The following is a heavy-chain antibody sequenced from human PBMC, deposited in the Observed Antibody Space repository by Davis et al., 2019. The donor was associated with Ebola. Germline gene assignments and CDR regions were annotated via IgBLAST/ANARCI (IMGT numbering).Heavy chain of an antibody. CDR3: ARVLRLGNCSGGSCRHNWFDP. CDR2: INHSGST. J-gene: IGHJ5*02. D-gene: IGHD2-15*01. CDR1: GGSISGYY. V-gene: IGHV4-34*01. Sequence: MPSETLSLTCAVYGGSISGYYRTWIRHSAGKGLEWVGEINHSGSTNYTPSLKSRVTISVDTSKNQLPLKLSSVTAADTAVYYCARVLRLGNCSGGSCRHNWFDPWGQGTLVTVSS.